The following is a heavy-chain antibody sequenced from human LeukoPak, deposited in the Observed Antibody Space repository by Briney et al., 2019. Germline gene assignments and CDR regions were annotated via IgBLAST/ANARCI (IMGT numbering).Heavy chain of an antibody. V-gene: IGHV1-2*02. CDR3: ARSPHILTGENFDF. CDR2: INPNSGGT. J-gene: IGHJ4*02. D-gene: IGHD3-9*01. CDR1: GYTFTDYY. Sequence: PEASLKVSCKASGYTFTDYYIHWVRQAPGQGLEWMGWINPNSGGTNYAQKFYVRVTMTRDTSITTAYMELSRLRSDDTAVFYCARSPHILTGENFDFWGQGTLVTVSS.